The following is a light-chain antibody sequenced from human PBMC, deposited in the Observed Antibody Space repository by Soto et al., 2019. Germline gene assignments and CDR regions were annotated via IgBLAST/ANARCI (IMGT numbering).Light chain of an antibody. J-gene: IGKJ5*01. CDR3: QQRSNWPPA. CDR2: DVS. CDR1: QSLGGN. Sequence: EIVMTQSPATLAVSPGDTATLSCRASQSLGGNLAWYQQKSGQSPRLLIYDVSNRATGVPARFSGSGSETDFTLTISGLRSEDSAVYFCQQRSNWPPAFGQGTRLEIK. V-gene: IGKV3-15*01.